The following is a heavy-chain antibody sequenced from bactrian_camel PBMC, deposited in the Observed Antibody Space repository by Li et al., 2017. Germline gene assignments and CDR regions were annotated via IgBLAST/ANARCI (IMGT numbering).Heavy chain of an antibody. CDR3: AADPGSRTSCLAQSLYKY. Sequence: DVQLVESGGGSVQAGGSLRLSCEVSGIAEGTNCIGWFRQAPGKEREGVATIDSDGLRTYSDSVKGRVTVSQDHAKNTLYLQIHTLQPEDTARYFCAADPGSRTSCLAQSLYKYWGQGTQVTVS. D-gene: IGHD2*01. J-gene: IGHJ4*01. V-gene: IGHV3S31*01. CDR2: IDSDGLRT. CDR1: GIAEGTNC.